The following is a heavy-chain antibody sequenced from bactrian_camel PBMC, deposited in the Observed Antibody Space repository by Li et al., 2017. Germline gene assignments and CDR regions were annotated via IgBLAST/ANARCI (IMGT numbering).Heavy chain of an antibody. J-gene: IGHJ4*01. CDR3: AVGIVTWPIGLLRDSKYDY. CDR1: ALTPSGYC. CDR2: IFDRT. V-gene: IGHV3-3*01. Sequence: VQLVESGGGSVQAGGNLTLSCATPALTPSGYCMGWFRQAPGKEREGVAAIFDRTYYAGSVKGRFIISEDDSEKTVFLQMNNLRPEDTAMYYCAVGIVTWPIGLLRDSKYDYWGQGTQVTVS. D-gene: IGHD3*01.